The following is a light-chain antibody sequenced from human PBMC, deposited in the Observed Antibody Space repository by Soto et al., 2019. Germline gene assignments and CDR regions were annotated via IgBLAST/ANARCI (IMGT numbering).Light chain of an antibody. CDR2: EVS. Sequence: QSVLTQPPSASGSPGQSVTISCTGTSSDVGGYNYVSWYQQHPGKAPQLMIYEVSKRPSGVPDRFSGSKSGNTAYLTVSGLQAEDEADYYCSSYAGSNKLVFGGGTKVTVL. J-gene: IGLJ2*01. CDR1: SSDVGGYNY. V-gene: IGLV2-8*01. CDR3: SSYAGSNKLV.